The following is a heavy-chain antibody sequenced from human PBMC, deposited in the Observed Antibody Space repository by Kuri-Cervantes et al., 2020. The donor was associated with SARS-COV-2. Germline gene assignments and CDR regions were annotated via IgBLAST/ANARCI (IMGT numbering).Heavy chain of an antibody. J-gene: IGHJ2*01. CDR1: GFTFSSYA. CDR3: ARGNDFWSGRDWYFDL. D-gene: IGHD3-3*01. CDR2: ISYDGSNK. V-gene: IGHV3-30-3*01. Sequence: GESLKISCVASGFTFSSYAMHWVRQAPGKGLEWVAVISYDGSNKYYADSVKGRFTISRDNSKNTLYLQMNSLRAEDTAVYYCARGNDFWSGRDWYFDLWGRGTLVTVSS.